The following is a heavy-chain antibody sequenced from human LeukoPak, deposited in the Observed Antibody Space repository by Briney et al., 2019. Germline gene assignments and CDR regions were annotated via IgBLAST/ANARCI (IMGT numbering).Heavy chain of an antibody. CDR1: GYTLTDYY. CDR2: INPNSGGT. CDR3: ARVGYYESSGYYEY. V-gene: IGHV1-2*06. Sequence: ASLKVSCKASGYTLTDYYMHWVRQAPGQGLEWMGRINPNSGGTNYAQKFQGRVTMTRDTSISTVYMELSRLRSDDTAVYYCARVGYYESSGYYEYWGQGTLVTVSS. J-gene: IGHJ4*02. D-gene: IGHD3-22*01.